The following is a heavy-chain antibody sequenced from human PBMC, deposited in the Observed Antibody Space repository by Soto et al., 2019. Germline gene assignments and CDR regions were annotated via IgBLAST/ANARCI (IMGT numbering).Heavy chain of an antibody. V-gene: IGHV1-69*12. Sequence: QVQLVQSGAEVKKPGSSVKVSCKASGGTFSSYAISWVRQAPGQGLEWMGGIIPIFGTANYAQKFQGRVTITADESTGTAYRELSSLRSEDTAVYSCASHGRQLVDYYYGMDVWGQGTTVTVSS. D-gene: IGHD6-6*01. CDR3: ASHGRQLVDYYYGMDV. CDR2: IIPIFGTA. J-gene: IGHJ6*02. CDR1: GGTFSSYA.